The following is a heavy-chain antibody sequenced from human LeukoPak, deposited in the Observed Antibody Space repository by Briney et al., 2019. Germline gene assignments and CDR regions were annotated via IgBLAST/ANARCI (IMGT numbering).Heavy chain of an antibody. D-gene: IGHD3-22*01. CDR3: TRCIYYDSIPGRFDI. V-gene: IGHV3-7*01. J-gene: IGHJ3*02. CDR1: GFTFSNYY. CDR2: INEDGSNK. Sequence: GGSLRLSCAASGFTFSNYYMRWIRQAPGKGLEWVANINEDGSNKWHLGSVKGRFTVSRDNARNSLYLQMNSLRAEDTAVYYCTRCIYYDSIPGRFDIWGQGTMVTVSS.